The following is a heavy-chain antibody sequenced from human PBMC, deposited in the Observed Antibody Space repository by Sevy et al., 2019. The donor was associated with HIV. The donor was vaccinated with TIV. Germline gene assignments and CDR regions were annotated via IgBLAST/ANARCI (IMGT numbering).Heavy chain of an antibody. CDR2: IRYDGSNK. CDR1: GFTFSSYG. Sequence: GGSLRLSCAASGFTFSSYGMHWVRQAPGKGLEWVAFIRYDGSNKYYADSVKGRFTISRDNSKNTLYLQMNSLRAEDTAIYYCEAITTAGRDYWGQGTLVTVSS. J-gene: IGHJ4*02. V-gene: IGHV3-30*02. D-gene: IGHD1-1*01. CDR3: EAITTAGRDY.